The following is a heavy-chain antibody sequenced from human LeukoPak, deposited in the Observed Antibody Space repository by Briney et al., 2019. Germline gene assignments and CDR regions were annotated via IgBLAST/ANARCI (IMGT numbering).Heavy chain of an antibody. Sequence: SETLSLTCTVSGGSISVYYWSWFRQPPGKALEWIGYVSNIGSTKYNPSLRSRVTISGDTSRNQFSLKLSSVTAADTAVYYCARGIIDVLRYFDWLGWFDPWGQGTLVTVSS. CDR3: ARGIIDVLRYFDWLGWFDP. CDR2: VSNIGST. V-gene: IGHV4-59*08. J-gene: IGHJ5*02. D-gene: IGHD3-9*01. CDR1: GGSISVYY.